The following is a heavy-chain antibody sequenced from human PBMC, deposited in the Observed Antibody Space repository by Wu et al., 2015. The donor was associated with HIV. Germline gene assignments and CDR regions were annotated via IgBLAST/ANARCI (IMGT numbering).Heavy chain of an antibody. J-gene: IGHJ4*02. CDR3: ARDYYDTSGNYPLIY. D-gene: IGHD3-22*01. CDR2: ISVYNGNT. V-gene: IGHV1-18*01. Sequence: QVQLVQSGTEVKKPGASVKVSCKASGYTFTNYGVSWVRQAPGQGLEWMGWISVYNGNTNYAQKLQGRVTMTTDTSTNTAYMEVGSLRSDDTAVYFCARDYYDTSGNYPLIYWGQGTLVAVS. CDR1: GYTFTNYG.